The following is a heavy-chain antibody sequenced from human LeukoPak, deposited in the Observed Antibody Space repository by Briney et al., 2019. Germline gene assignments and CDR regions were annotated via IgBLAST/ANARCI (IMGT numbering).Heavy chain of an antibody. CDR2: ISGSGGST. V-gene: IGHV3-23*01. Sequence: GSLRLSCAASGFTFSSYSMSWVRQAPGKGLEWVSVISGSGGSTYYADSLKGRFTISRDNSKNTLYLQMNSLRAEDTAVYYCAKDTPIIVVVTATPLFDYWGQGPLVTVSS. CDR3: AKDTPIIVVVTATPLFDY. D-gene: IGHD2-21*02. CDR1: GFTFSSYS. J-gene: IGHJ4*02.